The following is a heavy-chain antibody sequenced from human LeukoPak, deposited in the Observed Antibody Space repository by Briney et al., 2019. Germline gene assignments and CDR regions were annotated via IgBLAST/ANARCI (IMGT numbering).Heavy chain of an antibody. D-gene: IGHD2-2*01. V-gene: IGHV3-7*01. Sequence: GGSLRLSCGASGFTFINYWMRWVRQAPGRGLEWVANINEDGPNPYFLHSLNRPFTISTHNPKTSLYLQMHSLSADDTAVYYCARNPAKVFPAVYWGQATLVTVSS. CDR1: GFTFINYW. J-gene: IGHJ4*02. CDR2: INEDGPNP. CDR3: ARNPAKVFPAVY.